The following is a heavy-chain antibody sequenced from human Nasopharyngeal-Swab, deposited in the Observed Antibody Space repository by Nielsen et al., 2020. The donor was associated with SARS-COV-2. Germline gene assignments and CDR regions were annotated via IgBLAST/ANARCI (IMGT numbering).Heavy chain of an antibody. CDR1: GFTFSSYS. CDR2: ISSSSSTI. CDR3: AKDITQHSSGWYVVSYYYGMDV. V-gene: IGHV3-48*04. J-gene: IGHJ6*02. D-gene: IGHD6-19*01. Sequence: GESLKISCAASGFTFSSYSMNWVRQAPGKGLEWLSYISSSSSTIYYADSVKGRFTISRDNSKNSLYLQMNSLRTEDTALYYCAKDITQHSSGWYVVSYYYGMDVWGQGTTVTVSS.